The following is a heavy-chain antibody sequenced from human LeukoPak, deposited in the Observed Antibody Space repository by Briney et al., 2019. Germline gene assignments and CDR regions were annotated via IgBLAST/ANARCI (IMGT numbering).Heavy chain of an antibody. CDR2: IKQDGSEK. V-gene: IGHV3-7*01. CDR3: ARERGGGYIAAFDI. Sequence: PGGSLRLSCAASGFSFSTYWMTWVRQAPGKGLEWVANIKQDGSEKYYVDSVKGRFTISRDNAKNSLYLQMNSLRAEDTAVYYCARERGGGYIAAFDIWGQGTMVTVSS. J-gene: IGHJ3*02. CDR1: GFSFSTYW. D-gene: IGHD5-18*01.